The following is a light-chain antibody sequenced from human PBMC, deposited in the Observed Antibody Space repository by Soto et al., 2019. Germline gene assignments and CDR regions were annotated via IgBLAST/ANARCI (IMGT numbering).Light chain of an antibody. Sequence: QSVLTQPASVSGSPGQSITISCSGTSSNIGNNYVSWYQHLPGTAPRILIYDNYKRPSGIPDRFSGFKSGTSATLGITGLQTGDEADYYCGTWDTSLRVFYVFGSGTKVTVL. CDR3: GTWDTSLRVFYV. V-gene: IGLV1-51*01. J-gene: IGLJ1*01. CDR1: SSNIGNNY. CDR2: DNY.